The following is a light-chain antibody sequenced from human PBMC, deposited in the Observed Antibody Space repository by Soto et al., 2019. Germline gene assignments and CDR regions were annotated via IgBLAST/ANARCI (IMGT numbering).Light chain of an antibody. Sequence: SVLTQSPGALSLCPGERATLSCRASQSVSSDLAWYHQKPGQAPRLLIYDASSRATGIPDRFSGSGSGTDFTLTISRLEPEDFALYYCQQYDRSPMTFGQGTRLEIK. CDR1: QSVSSD. V-gene: IGKV3-20*01. J-gene: IGKJ5*01. CDR2: DAS. CDR3: QQYDRSPMT.